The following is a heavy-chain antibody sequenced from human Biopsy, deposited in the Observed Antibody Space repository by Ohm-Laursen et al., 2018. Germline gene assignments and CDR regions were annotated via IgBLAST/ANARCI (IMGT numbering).Heavy chain of an antibody. Sequence: ATVKISCKVSGYTLTELSMHWVRQAPGKGLEWMGGFAPENGKTVYAQNFQARVSMTEDTSTDTAYMELRSLRSEETAVYYCAADINVWNVNYWGQGTQVTVSS. D-gene: IGHD1-1*01. J-gene: IGHJ4*02. CDR1: GYTLTELS. V-gene: IGHV1-24*01. CDR3: AADINVWNVNY. CDR2: FAPENGKT.